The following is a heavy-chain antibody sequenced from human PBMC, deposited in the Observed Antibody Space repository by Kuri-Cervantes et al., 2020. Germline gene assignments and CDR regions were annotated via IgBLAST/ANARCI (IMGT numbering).Heavy chain of an antibody. V-gene: IGHV3-23*01. J-gene: IGHJ4*01. CDR2: ISVSSAST. CDR1: GFTFDNFV. CDR3: AKQWGRGYVSAQTHFFDH. Sequence: GGSLRLSCAASGFTFDNFVMAWVRLPPGKGLRWVSAISVSSASTYYAKSVEGRFTVSRDNSRNTLYLQMDNLRTEDSAIYYCAKQWGRGYVSAQTHFFDHWGHGTQVTVSS. D-gene: IGHD2-15*01.